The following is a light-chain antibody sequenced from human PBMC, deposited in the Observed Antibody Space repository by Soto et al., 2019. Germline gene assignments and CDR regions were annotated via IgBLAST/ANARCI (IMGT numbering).Light chain of an antibody. V-gene: IGLV1-51*01. CDR2: DNN. Sequence: QSVLTQPPSVSAAPGQKVTISCSGSSSNIGNNYVSWYQQLPGTAPKLLIYDNNKRPSGIPDRFSGSKSGTSATLGITGLQTGDEADYYCGTWDSSLSAGNVFGTGTKLT. CDR1: SSNIGNNY. CDR3: GTWDSSLSAGNV. J-gene: IGLJ1*01.